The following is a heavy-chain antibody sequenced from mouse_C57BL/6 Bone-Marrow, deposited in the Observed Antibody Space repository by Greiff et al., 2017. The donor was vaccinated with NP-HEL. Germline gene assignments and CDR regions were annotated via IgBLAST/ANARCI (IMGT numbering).Heavy chain of an antibody. CDR3: ARHDNWVFDY. V-gene: IGHV5-6*01. Sequence: EVQLVESGGDLVKPGGSLKLSCAASGFTFSSYGMSWVRQTPDKRLEWVATISSGGSYTYYPDSVKGRFTISRDNAKNTRYLQMSSLKSEDTAMYYCARHDNWVFDYWGQGTTLTVSS. D-gene: IGHD4-1*01. CDR1: GFTFSSYG. CDR2: ISSGGSYT. J-gene: IGHJ2*01.